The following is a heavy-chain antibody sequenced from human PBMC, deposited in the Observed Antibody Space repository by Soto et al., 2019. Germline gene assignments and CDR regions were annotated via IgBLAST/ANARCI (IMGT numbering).Heavy chain of an antibody. Sequence: SETLSLTCTVSGGSISSGDYYWSWIRQPPGQGLEWIGYVFYTGRANYNASLKSRVSISLDTSNYQFSLKLSSVTAADTAVYYCARDGDGRMTTNPYYYNGMDVWGPGTTVTVS. D-gene: IGHD4-4*01. V-gene: IGHV4-61*08. J-gene: IGHJ6*02. CDR2: VFYTGRA. CDR3: ARDGDGRMTTNPYYYNGMDV. CDR1: GGSISSGDYY.